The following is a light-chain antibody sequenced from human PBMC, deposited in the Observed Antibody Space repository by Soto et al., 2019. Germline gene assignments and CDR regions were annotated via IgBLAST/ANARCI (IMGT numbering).Light chain of an antibody. V-gene: IGKV3-20*01. Sequence: EIVLTQSPGTLSLSPGERATLSCKASQSVSSSYLAWYQQKPGQAPRLLIYGASSRATGTPDRFSGSGSGTDFTLTISTLEPEDFAVYYCQQHGNSLFSCGPGTKVDIK. CDR2: GAS. CDR1: QSVSSSY. J-gene: IGKJ3*01. CDR3: QQHGNSLFS.